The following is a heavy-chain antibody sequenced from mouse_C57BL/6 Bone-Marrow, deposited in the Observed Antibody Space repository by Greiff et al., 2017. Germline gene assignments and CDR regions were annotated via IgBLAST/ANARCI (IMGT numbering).Heavy chain of an antibody. J-gene: IGHJ4*01. CDR3: ARHVSYGSSYDYAMDY. V-gene: IGHV5-6*01. CDR1: GFTFSSYG. D-gene: IGHD1-1*01. Sequence: VQVVESGGDLVKPGGSLKLSCAASGFTFSSYGMSWVRQTPDTSLEWVATIRSGGSYTYYPDSVKGRFTSSRDNAKNTLYLHMSSLKSEDTAMYYWARHVSYGSSYDYAMDYWGQGTSVTVSS. CDR2: IRSGGSYT.